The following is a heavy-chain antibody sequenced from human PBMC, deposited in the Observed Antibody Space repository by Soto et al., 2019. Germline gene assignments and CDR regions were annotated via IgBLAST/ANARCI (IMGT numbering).Heavy chain of an antibody. CDR1: GYTFTSYA. CDR2: INAGNGNT. Sequence: ASVKVSCKASGYTFTSYAMHWVRQAPGQRLEWMGWINAGNGNTKYSQKFQGRVTITRDTSASTAYMELSSLRSEDTAVYYCARIVVVPAAHVFGYGMDVWGQGTTVTVSS. V-gene: IGHV1-3*01. CDR3: ARIVVVPAAHVFGYGMDV. D-gene: IGHD2-2*01. J-gene: IGHJ6*02.